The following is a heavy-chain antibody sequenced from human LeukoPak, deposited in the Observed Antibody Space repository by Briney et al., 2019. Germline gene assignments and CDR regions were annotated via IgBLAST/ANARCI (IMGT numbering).Heavy chain of an antibody. J-gene: IGHJ4*02. D-gene: IGHD1-7*01. CDR3: SANFDI. V-gene: IGHV3-53*01. CDR2: IYSGGNI. CDR1: GFTVSSTY. Sequence: QPGGSLRLSCAASGFTVSSTYMSWVRQAPGKGLEWVSVIYSGGNIYYIDSVKGRFTISRDNSKNTLYLQMNDPRVEDTAVYYCSANFDIWGQGTLVTVSS.